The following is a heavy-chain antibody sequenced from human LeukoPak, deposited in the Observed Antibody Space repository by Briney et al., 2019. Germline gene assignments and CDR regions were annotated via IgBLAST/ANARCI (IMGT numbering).Heavy chain of an antibody. Sequence: SETLSLTCSISGDSITTNSYWWGWIRQSPGKGLEWIGYIYYSGSTNYNPSLKSRVTISVDTSKNQFSLKLSSVTAADTAVYFCARDGNPPYYYVYMDVWGKGTTVTVSS. CDR3: ARDGNPPYYYVYMDV. V-gene: IGHV4-61*01. CDR1: GDSITTNSYW. D-gene: IGHD4-23*01. CDR2: IYYSGST. J-gene: IGHJ6*03.